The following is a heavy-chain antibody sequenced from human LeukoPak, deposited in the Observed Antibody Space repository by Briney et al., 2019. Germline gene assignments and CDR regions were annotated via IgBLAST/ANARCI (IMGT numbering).Heavy chain of an antibody. D-gene: IGHD6-19*01. CDR1: GGSISNYY. V-gene: IGHV4-59*01. J-gene: IGHJ5*02. Sequence: SETLSLTCTVSGGSISNYYWSWFRQPPGKGLEWIAYIYYSGNTNYNPSLKSRVTISVDMSKNQFSLKLSSVTAADTAVYYCARDGLVRGFDPWGQGTLVTVSS. CDR3: ARDGLVRGFDP. CDR2: IYYSGNT.